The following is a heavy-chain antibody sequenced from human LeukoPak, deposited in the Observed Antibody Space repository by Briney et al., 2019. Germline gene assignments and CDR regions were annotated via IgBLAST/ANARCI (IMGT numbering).Heavy chain of an antibody. CDR1: GFTFTGPY. Sequence: ASVKVSCKASGFTFTGPYIHWIRRAPGQGLEWMGWINPNSGGTKYAQKFQGRVTMTRDTSINTAYMELSRLRCDDTAVYYCARVEYCIKGVCVNFDYWGQGTLVTVST. J-gene: IGHJ4*02. CDR2: INPNSGGT. V-gene: IGHV1-2*02. D-gene: IGHD2-8*01. CDR3: ARVEYCIKGVCVNFDY.